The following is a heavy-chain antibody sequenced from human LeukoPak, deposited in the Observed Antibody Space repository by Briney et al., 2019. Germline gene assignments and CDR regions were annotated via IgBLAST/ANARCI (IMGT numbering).Heavy chain of an antibody. CDR1: GGSISSYY. Sequence: SETLSLTCTVSGGSISSYYWSWIRQPAGKGLEWIGRIYTSGSTNYNPSLKSRVTMSVDTSKNQFSLKLSSVTAADTAVYYCAREIVVVIARRFDPWGQGTLVTVSS. J-gene: IGHJ5*02. CDR2: IYTSGST. CDR3: AREIVVVIARRFDP. V-gene: IGHV4-4*07. D-gene: IGHD2-21*01.